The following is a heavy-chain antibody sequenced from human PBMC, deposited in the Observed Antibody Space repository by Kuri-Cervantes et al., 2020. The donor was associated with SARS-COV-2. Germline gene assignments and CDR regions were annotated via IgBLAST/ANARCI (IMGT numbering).Heavy chain of an antibody. J-gene: IGHJ1*01. Sequence: GGSLRLSCAASGFTFSSYAMHWVRQAPGKGLEWVAVISYDGSNKYYADSVKGRFTISRDNSKNTLYLQMNSLRAEDTAVYYCAKSSSGSYVHFQHWGQGTLVTVSS. CDR2: ISYDGSNK. D-gene: IGHD1-26*01. CDR1: GFTFSSYA. CDR3: AKSSSGSYVHFQH. V-gene: IGHV3-30-3*02.